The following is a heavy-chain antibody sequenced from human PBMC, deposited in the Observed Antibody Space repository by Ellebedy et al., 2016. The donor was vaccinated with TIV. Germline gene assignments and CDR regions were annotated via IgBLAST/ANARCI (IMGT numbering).Heavy chain of an antibody. V-gene: IGHV4-30-2*05. CDR1: GGSISSGGYS. J-gene: IGHJ4*02. D-gene: IGHD6-19*01. CDR2: IYHSGST. Sequence: MPSETLSLTCAVSGGSISSGGYSWSWIRQPPGKGLEWIGYIYHSGSTYYNPSLKSRVTISVDTSKNQFSLKLSSVTAADTAVYYCARHNAEQWSTPFDYWGQGTLVTVSS. CDR3: ARHNAEQWSTPFDY.